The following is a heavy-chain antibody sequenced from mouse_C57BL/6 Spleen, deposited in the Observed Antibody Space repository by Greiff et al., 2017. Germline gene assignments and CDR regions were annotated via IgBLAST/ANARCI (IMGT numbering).Heavy chain of an antibody. CDR3: TILRRGYYYAMDY. CDR2: IDPETGGT. D-gene: IGHD2-12*01. J-gene: IGHJ4*01. V-gene: IGHV1-15*01. Sequence: VQLQQSGAELVRPGASVTLSCKASGYTFTDYEMHWVKQTPVHGLEWIGAIDPETGGTAYNQKFKGKAILTAAKSSSTAYMELRSLTSEDSAVYYCTILRRGYYYAMDYWGQGTSVTVSS. CDR1: GYTFTDYE.